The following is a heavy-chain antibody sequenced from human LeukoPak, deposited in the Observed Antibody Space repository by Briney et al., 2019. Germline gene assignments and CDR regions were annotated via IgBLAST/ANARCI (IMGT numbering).Heavy chain of an antibody. V-gene: IGHV3-74*01. D-gene: IGHD3-16*01. CDR2: INTDGSST. CDR1: GFTFSSYW. Sequence: PGGSLRLSCAASGFTFSSYWMHWVRQAPGKGLVWVSRINTDGSSTSYADSVKGRFTISRDNAKNTLYLQMNSLRAEDTAVYYCAREGGLGYDDWFDPWGQGTLVTVSS. J-gene: IGHJ5*02. CDR3: AREGGLGYDDWFDP.